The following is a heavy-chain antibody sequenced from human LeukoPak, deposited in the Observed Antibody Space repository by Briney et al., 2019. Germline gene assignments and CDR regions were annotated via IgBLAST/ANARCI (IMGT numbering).Heavy chain of an antibody. Sequence: GGSLRLSCAASGFTFSSSWIHWVRQAPGKGLVRVSRINKDGSVTDYAESVKGRFSISRDNAKNTLYLQMNSLRVEDTAIYYCVKVRGRARVGYFDYWGQGTLVTVSS. CDR3: VKVRGRARVGYFDY. J-gene: IGHJ4*02. CDR1: GFTFSSSW. D-gene: IGHD1-26*01. CDR2: INKDGSVT. V-gene: IGHV3-74*01.